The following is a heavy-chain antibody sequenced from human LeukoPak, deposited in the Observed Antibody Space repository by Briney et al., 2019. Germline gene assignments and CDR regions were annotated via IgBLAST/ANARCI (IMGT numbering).Heavy chain of an antibody. CDR2: ISEDGSST. J-gene: IGHJ4*02. Sequence: GGSLRLSCEASGFTFSSYWMHWVRQTPGKGLVWVSRISEDGSSTSYADSVKGRFTISRDNAKNMLYLQLNSLRAEDTAVYYCAKGNPGYSSSWYYFDYWGQGTLVTVSS. V-gene: IGHV3-74*01. CDR3: AKGNPGYSSSWYYFDY. CDR1: GFTFSSYW. D-gene: IGHD6-13*01.